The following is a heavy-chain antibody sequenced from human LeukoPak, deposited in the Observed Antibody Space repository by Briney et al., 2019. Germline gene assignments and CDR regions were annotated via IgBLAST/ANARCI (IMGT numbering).Heavy chain of an antibody. V-gene: IGHV3-23*01. CDR2: ISSSSGST. J-gene: IGHJ4*02. D-gene: IGHD2-15*01. Sequence: GGSLRLSCAASGFTFNTYAMSWVRQAPGKGLEWVSAISSSSGSTYYADSVKGRFTISRDNSKNTLYLQIHSLRAEDTAVYYCAKGKGSSSSSIDWWGQGTLVTVSS. CDR3: AKGKGSSSSSIDW. CDR1: GFTFNTYA.